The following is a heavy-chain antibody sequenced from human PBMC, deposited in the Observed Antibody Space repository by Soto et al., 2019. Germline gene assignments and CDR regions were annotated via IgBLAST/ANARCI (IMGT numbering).Heavy chain of an antibody. J-gene: IGHJ4*02. V-gene: IGHV1-18*04. D-gene: IGHD3-22*01. CDR2: ISAYNGNT. CDR1: GYTFTSYG. CDR3: ARVDRYYYDSSPIDY. Sequence: GASVKVSCKASGYTFTSYGISWVRQAPGQGLEWMGWISAYNGNTNYAQKLQGRVTMTTDISTSTAYMELRSLRSDDTAVYYCARVDRYYYDSSPIDYWGQGTLVTVSS.